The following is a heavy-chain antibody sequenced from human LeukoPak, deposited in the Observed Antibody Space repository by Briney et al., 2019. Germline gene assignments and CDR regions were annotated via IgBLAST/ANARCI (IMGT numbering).Heavy chain of an antibody. CDR2: ISAYNGNT. CDR3: ARANYGSGSYYTGI. J-gene: IGHJ3*02. V-gene: IGHV1-18*01. Sequence: ASVKVSCKASGYTFTSCGISWVRQAPGQGLEWMGWISAYNGNTNYAQKLQGRVTMTTDTSTSTAYMELRSLRSDDTAVYYCARANYGSGSYYTGIWGQGTMVTVSS. D-gene: IGHD3-10*01. CDR1: GYTFTSCG.